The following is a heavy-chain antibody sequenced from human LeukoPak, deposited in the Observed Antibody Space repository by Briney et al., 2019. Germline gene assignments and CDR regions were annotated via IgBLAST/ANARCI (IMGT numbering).Heavy chain of an antibody. CDR1: GGSFSGYY. CDR2: IYTSGST. CDR3: ARSPLRPGPP. V-gene: IGHV4-59*10. Sequence: SETLSLTCAVYGGSFSGYYWSWIRQPAGKGLEWIGRIYTSGSTNYNPSLKSRVTMSVDTSKNQFSLKLSSVTAADTAVYYCARSPLRPGPPWGQGTLVTVSP. D-gene: IGHD4-17*01. J-gene: IGHJ5*02.